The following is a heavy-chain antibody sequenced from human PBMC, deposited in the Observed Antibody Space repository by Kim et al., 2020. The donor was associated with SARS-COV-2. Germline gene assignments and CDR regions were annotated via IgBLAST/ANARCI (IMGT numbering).Heavy chain of an antibody. J-gene: IGHJ4*02. Sequence: SETLSLTCAVYGGSFSGYYWSWIRQPPGKGLEWIGEINHSGSTNYNPSLKSRVTISVDTSKNQFSLKLSSVTAADTAVYYCARARYYYDSSGYYPKLLYYFDYWGQGTLVTVSS. V-gene: IGHV4-34*01. D-gene: IGHD3-22*01. CDR3: ARARYYYDSSGYYPKLLYYFDY. CDR2: INHSGST. CDR1: GGSFSGYY.